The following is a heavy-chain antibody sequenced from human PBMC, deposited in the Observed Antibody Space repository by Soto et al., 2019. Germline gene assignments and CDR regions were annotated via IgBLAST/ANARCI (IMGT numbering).Heavy chain of an antibody. CDR3: AKDRGRAVFSSSWVLPRPYYYYYGMDV. J-gene: IGHJ6*02. Sequence: GGSLRLSCAASGFTFSSYGMHWFRQAPGQGLECVACISYDGSNKYYADSVKGRFTISRDNSKNTLYLQMNSLRAEDTAVYYCAKDRGRAVFSSSWVLPRPYYYYYGMDVWGQAITVT. V-gene: IGHV3-30*18. CDR2: ISYDGSNK. D-gene: IGHD6-13*01. CDR1: GFTFSSYG.